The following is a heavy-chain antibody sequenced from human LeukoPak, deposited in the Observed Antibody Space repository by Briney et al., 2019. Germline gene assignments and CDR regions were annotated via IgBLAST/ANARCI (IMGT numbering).Heavy chain of an antibody. CDR2: IWYDGTNK. V-gene: IGHV3-33*06. J-gene: IGHJ3*02. CDR3: AKERNDCSGGSCHYLDAFDI. Sequence: GGSLRLSCAASGFTYSSYGMHWVRQAPGKWLEWVAVIWYDGTNKYYADSVKGRFTISRDNSKNTLYLQMNSLRAEDTAVYYCAKERNDCSGGSCHYLDAFDIWGQGTMVTASS. CDR1: GFTYSSYG. D-gene: IGHD2-15*01.